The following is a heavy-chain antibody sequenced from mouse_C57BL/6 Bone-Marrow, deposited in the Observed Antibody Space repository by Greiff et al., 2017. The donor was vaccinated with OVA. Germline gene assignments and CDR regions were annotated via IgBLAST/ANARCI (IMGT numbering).Heavy chain of an antibody. V-gene: IGHV5-16*01. Sequence: EVKLVESEGGLVQPGRSMKLSCTASGFTFSDYYMAWVRQVPEKGLEWVANINYDGSSTYYLDSLKSRFIISRDNAKNILYLQMSSLKSEDTATYYCAREYFDVWGTGTTVTVSS. CDR2: INYDGSST. J-gene: IGHJ1*03. CDR1: GFTFSDYY. CDR3: AREYFDV.